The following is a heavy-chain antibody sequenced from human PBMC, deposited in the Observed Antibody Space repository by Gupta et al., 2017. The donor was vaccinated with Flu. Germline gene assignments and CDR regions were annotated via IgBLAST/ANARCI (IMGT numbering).Heavy chain of an antibody. CDR2: FQYTGST. D-gene: IGHD5-12*01. CDR1: GGSLSNYH. Sequence: QVQLQESGPGLVQPSETLFLTCTVSGGSLSNYHWSWIRQPPGKGLEWIAYFQYTGSTTYSPSLESRVTISVDASENQFSLKVTSVTAADTAVYYCARSESGNDSGDYWGQGALVTVSS. CDR3: ARSESGNDSGDY. V-gene: IGHV4-59*08. J-gene: IGHJ4*02.